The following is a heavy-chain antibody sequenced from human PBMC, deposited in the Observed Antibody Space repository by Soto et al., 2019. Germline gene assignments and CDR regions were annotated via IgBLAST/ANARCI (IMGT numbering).Heavy chain of an antibody. D-gene: IGHD2-15*01. CDR2: IYYSGST. Sequence: SETLSLTCTVSGGSISSGGYYWSWIRQHPGKGLEWIGYIYYSGSTYYNPSLKSRVTISVDTSKNQFSLKLSSVTAADTAVYYCAREYCSGGSCYLGYYMDVWGKGTTVTVSS. CDR1: GGSISSGGYY. CDR3: AREYCSGGSCYLGYYMDV. V-gene: IGHV4-31*03. J-gene: IGHJ6*03.